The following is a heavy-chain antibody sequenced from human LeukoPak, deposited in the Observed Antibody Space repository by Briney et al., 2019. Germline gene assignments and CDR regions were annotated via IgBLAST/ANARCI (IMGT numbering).Heavy chain of an antibody. D-gene: IGHD6-13*01. V-gene: IGHV3-21*01. CDR3: ARYGEAATGTRATGAFDS. CDR1: GFTFSSYS. Sequence: GGSLRLSCAASGFTFSSYSMNWVRQAPGKGLEWVSSISSSSSYIYYADSVKGRFTISRDNAKNSLYLQMNSLRAEDTAVYYCARYGEAATGTRATGAFDSWGQGTLVTVSS. CDR2: ISSSSSYI. J-gene: IGHJ4*02.